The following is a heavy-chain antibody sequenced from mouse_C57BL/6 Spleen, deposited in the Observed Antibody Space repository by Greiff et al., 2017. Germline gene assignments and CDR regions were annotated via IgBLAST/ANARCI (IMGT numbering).Heavy chain of an antibody. CDR1: GYTFTSYG. CDR3: ARSEDYDGVFAY. V-gene: IGHV1-81*01. D-gene: IGHD2-4*01. Sequence: QVQLQQSGAELARPGASVKLSCKASGYTFTSYGISWVKQRTGQGLEWIGEIYPRSGNTYYNEKFKGKATLTADKSSSTAYMELRSLTSEDSAVYFCARSEDYDGVFAYWGQGTLVTVSA. J-gene: IGHJ3*01. CDR2: IYPRSGNT.